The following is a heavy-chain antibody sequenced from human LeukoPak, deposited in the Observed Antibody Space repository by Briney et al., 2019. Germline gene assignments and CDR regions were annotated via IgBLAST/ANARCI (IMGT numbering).Heavy chain of an antibody. Sequence: GGSLRLSCAASGFTVSSNYMSWVRQAPGKGLEWVSVIYSGGSTYYADSVKGRFTISRDNSKNTLYLQMNSLRVEDTAVYYCARKYCSGGSCYGGLDPWGQGTLVTVSS. CDR2: IYSGGST. CDR3: ARKYCSGGSCYGGLDP. J-gene: IGHJ5*02. CDR1: GFTVSSNY. V-gene: IGHV3-53*01. D-gene: IGHD2-15*01.